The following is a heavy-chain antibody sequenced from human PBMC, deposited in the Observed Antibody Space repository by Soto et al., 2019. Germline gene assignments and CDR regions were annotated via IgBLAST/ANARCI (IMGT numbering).Heavy chain of an antibody. CDR2: INHSGSP. CDR1: GGSFSGYY. J-gene: IGHJ6*02. V-gene: IGHV4-34*01. Sequence: SETLSLTCAVYGGSFSGYYLSWIRQPPGKGLEWIGKINHSGSPNYNPSLKSRVTISVDTSKNQFSLKLSSVTAADTAVYYCARGGGRYYYAMDVWGQGTTVTVYS. D-gene: IGHD1-26*01. CDR3: ARGGGRYYYAMDV.